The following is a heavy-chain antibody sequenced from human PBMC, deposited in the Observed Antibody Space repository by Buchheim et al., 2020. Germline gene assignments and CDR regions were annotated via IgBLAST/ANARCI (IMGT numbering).Heavy chain of an antibody. Sequence: VQLLESGGGLVQPGGSLRLSCAAPGFTFSSYAKSWVRQAPGNGLEWVSAISGSGGSTYYADSVQGRFTISRDNSNNTPYLQMNRLRAEETAVYYCAKYEAVAGTLGYWGQGTL. J-gene: IGHJ4*02. CDR1: GFTFSSYA. CDR2: ISGSGGST. V-gene: IGHV3-23*01. CDR3: AKYEAVAGTLGY. D-gene: IGHD6-19*01.